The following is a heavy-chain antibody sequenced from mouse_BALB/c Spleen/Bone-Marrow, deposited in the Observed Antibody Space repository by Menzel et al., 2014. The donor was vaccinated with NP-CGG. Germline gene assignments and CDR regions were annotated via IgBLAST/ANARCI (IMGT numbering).Heavy chain of an antibody. Sequence: VQLQQSGAELVKPGASVKLSCMASGFTFTSYWIHWVKQRPGQGPEWIGEINPSNGRTNYNEKFKSKATLTEDKSSSTAHMQLSSQTSEDSAVYYCARDGNYRYAMDHWGQGTSVTVSS. CDR2: INPSNGRT. CDR3: ARDGNYRYAMDH. V-gene: IGHV1S81*02. CDR1: GFTFTSYW. D-gene: IGHD2-1*01. J-gene: IGHJ4*01.